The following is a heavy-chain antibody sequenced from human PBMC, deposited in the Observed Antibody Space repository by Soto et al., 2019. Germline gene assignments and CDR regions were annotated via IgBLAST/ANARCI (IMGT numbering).Heavy chain of an antibody. CDR1: GYSFAGYW. J-gene: IGHJ4*02. V-gene: IGHV5-10-1*01. D-gene: IGHD3-22*01. Sequence: GESLKISCKGSGYSFAGYWITWVRQKPGEGLEWMGRIDLSDSQTYYSPSFRGHVTISVTKSITTVFLQWSSLRASDTAMYYCARQIYDSDTGPNFQYYFDSWGQGTPVTVSS. CDR2: IDLSDSQT. CDR3: ARQIYDSDTGPNFQYYFDS.